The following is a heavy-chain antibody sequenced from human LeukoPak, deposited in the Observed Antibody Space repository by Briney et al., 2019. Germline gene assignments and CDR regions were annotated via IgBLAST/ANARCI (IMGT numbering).Heavy chain of an antibody. J-gene: IGHJ4*02. Sequence: GGSLRLSCAASGFTFSNAWMSWVRQAPGKGLEWVGRIKSKTDGGTTDYAAPVKGRFTISRDDSKNTLYLQMNSLRAEDTAVYYCAKLAIAAAGGYWGQGTLVTVSS. CDR3: AKLAIAAAGGY. D-gene: IGHD6-13*01. CDR2: IKSKTDGGTT. V-gene: IGHV3-15*01. CDR1: GFTFSNAW.